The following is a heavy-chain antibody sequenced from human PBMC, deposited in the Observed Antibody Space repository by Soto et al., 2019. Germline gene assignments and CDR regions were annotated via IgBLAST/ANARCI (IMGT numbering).Heavy chain of an antibody. CDR1: GVSVTSGTYS. J-gene: IGHJ5*01. V-gene: IGHV4-61*01. Sequence: LSLTCTVSGVSVTSGTYSWTWIWQPPGKELECIGYVSSSGTTNYNPSLRSRVGISLDTSKNQFSLKLNSVTAADTAVYYCARGRYSSGWYDSWGQGTLVTVSS. CDR3: ARGRYSSGWYDS. CDR2: VSSSGTT. D-gene: IGHD6-19*01.